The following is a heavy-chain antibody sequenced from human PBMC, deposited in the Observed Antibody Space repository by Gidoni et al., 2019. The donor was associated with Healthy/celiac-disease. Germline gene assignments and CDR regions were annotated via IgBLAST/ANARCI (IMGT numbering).Heavy chain of an antibody. CDR3: TRDPALLYSPWYFDY. CDR1: GFTFGDYA. CDR2: IRSKAYGGTT. Sequence: EVQLVESGGGLVQPGRSLRLSCTASGFTFGDYAMSWVRQAPGKGLEWVGFIRSKAYGGTTEYAASVKGRFTISRDDSKSIAYLQMNSLKTEDTAVYYCTRDPALLYSPWYFDYWGQGTLVTVSS. J-gene: IGHJ4*02. D-gene: IGHD5-18*01. V-gene: IGHV3-49*04.